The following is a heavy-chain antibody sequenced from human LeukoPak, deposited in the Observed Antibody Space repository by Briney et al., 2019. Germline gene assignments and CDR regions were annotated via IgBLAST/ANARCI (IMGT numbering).Heavy chain of an antibody. CDR3: AKVGFPSRTKYYFDY. V-gene: IGHV3-23*01. CDR1: GFIFSNAW. CDR2: ISGSGGST. J-gene: IGHJ4*02. D-gene: IGHD2-2*01. Sequence: PGGSLRLSCVASGFIFSNAWMSWVRQAPGKGLEWVSAISGSGGSTYHADSVKGRFTISRDNSKNTLYLQMNSLRAEDTAVYYCAKVGFPSRTKYYFDYWGQGTLVTVSS.